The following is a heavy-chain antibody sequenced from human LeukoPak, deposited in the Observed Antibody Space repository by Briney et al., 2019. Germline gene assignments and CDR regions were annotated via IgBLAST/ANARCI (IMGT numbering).Heavy chain of an antibody. D-gene: IGHD3-16*01. V-gene: IGHV4-34*01. J-gene: IGHJ4*02. CDR1: GGSFSGYY. CDR2: INHSGST. CDR3: AREPPGGRFFDY. Sequence: SETLSLTCAVYGGSFSGYYWSWIRQPPGKGLEWIGEINHSGSTNYNPSFKSRVTISVDTSKNQFSLKLSSVTAADTAVYYCAREPPGGRFFDYWGQGTLVTVSS.